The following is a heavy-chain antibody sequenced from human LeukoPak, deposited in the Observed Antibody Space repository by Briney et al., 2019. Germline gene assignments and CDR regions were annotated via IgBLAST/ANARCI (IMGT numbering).Heavy chain of an antibody. Sequence: ASVKVSCKASGYTFTGYYMHWVRQAPGQGLEWMGWINPNSGGTNYAQKFQGRVTMTRDTSISTAYMELSSLRSEDTAVYYCARRGYSYGYYYMDVWGKGTTVTVSS. CDR3: ARRGYSYGYYYMDV. CDR1: GYTFTGYY. J-gene: IGHJ6*03. CDR2: INPNSGGT. V-gene: IGHV1-2*02. D-gene: IGHD5-18*01.